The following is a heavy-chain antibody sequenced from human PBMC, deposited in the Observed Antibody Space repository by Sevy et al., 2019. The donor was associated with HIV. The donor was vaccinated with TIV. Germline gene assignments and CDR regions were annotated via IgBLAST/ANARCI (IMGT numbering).Heavy chain of an antibody. CDR3: ARNNCSITNCYMGDVFDI. Sequence: GGSLRLSCAASGFIFSNYNMKWVRQAPGKGLEWVSSISGISNYIYYADSMKGRFTVSRDNARNSLYLQMNSLRAEDTAVYYCARNNCSITNCYMGDVFDIWGQGTMVTVSS. V-gene: IGHV3-21*01. D-gene: IGHD2-2*02. J-gene: IGHJ3*02. CDR2: ISGISNYI. CDR1: GFIFSNYN.